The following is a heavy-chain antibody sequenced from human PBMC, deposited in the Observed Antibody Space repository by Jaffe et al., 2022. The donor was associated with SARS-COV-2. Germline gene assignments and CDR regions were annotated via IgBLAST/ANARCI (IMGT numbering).Heavy chain of an antibody. J-gene: IGHJ1*01. CDR1: GYSISSGYY. CDR2: IYHTGST. Sequence: QVQLQESGPGLVKPSETLSLTCTVSGYSISSGYYWGWIRQSPGKGLEWIGSIYHTGSTYYNPSLNRRVTVSVDTSKNHFSLKLSSVTAADTAIYYCARAGSFDTTGYYYIAEYFQHWGQGTLVTVSS. V-gene: IGHV4-38-2*02. D-gene: IGHD3-22*01. CDR3: ARAGSFDTTGYYYIAEYFQH.